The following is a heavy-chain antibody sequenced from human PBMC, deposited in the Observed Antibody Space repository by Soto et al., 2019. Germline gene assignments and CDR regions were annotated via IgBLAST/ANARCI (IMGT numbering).Heavy chain of an antibody. CDR2: IIPIFGTA. CDR1: GGTFRSYA. D-gene: IGHD1-26*01. Sequence: XSVKVSCQASGGTFRSYAISWVRQAPGQGLEWMGGIIPIFGTANYAQKFQGRVTITADESTSTAYMELSSLRSEDTAVYYCARAGIVGASGAFDIWGQGTMVTASS. CDR3: ARAGIVGASGAFDI. J-gene: IGHJ3*02. V-gene: IGHV1-69*01.